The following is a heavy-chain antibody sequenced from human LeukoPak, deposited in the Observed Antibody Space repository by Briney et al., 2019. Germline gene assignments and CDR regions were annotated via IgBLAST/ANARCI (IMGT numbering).Heavy chain of an antibody. V-gene: IGHV3-23*01. CDR3: AKAPTRQYYYYGMDV. Sequence: GGSLRLSCAASGFTFSSYAMSWVRQAPGKGLEWVSAISGSGGSTYFADSVKGLFTISRDNSKNTLYLQMNSLRAEDTAVYYCAKAPTRQYYYYGMDVWGQGTTVTVSS. CDR2: ISGSGGST. J-gene: IGHJ6*02. D-gene: IGHD1-14*01. CDR1: GFTFSSYA.